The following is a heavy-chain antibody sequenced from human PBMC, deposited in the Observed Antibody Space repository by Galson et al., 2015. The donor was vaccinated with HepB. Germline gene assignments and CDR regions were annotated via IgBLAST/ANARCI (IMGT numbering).Heavy chain of an antibody. D-gene: IGHD6-19*01. CDR3: AKGAIAVAGGYVDY. J-gene: IGHJ4*02. CDR2: ISGSGGST. CDR1: GFTFSSYA. Sequence: SLRLSCEASGFTFSSYAMNWVRQAPGKGLEWVSAISGSGGSTYYADSVKGRFTISRDNSKNTLYLQMNSLRAEDTAVYYCAKGAIAVAGGYVDYWGQGTLVTVSS. V-gene: IGHV3-23*01.